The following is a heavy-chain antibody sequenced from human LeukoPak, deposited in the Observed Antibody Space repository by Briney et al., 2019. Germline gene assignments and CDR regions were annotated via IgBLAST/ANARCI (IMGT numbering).Heavy chain of an antibody. V-gene: IGHV3-33*01. CDR1: GFTFTYYG. Sequence: GRSLRLSCAASGFTFTYYGMHWVRQAPGKGLEWVASIWYDGSNKYYVDSVKGRFTISRDNSKNTLFLQMNSLRVEDTAVYYCARSKDSSGYYYTYDYWGQGTLVTVSS. D-gene: IGHD3-22*01. CDR3: ARSKDSSGYYYTYDY. J-gene: IGHJ4*02. CDR2: IWYDGSNK.